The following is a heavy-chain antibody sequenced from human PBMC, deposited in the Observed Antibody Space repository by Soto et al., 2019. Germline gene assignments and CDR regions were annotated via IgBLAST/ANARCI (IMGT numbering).Heavy chain of an antibody. V-gene: IGHV3-30*18. CDR2: ISYDGRHK. D-gene: IGHD3-3*01. J-gene: IGHJ4*02. Sequence: HPGGSLRLSCAASGFTFSNHGMNWVRQAPGKGLEWVSAISYDGRHKYYADSVKGRFSISRDNSQNTLYLQIYSLRGEDTAVYYCAKDRAPFIYDSWSGPFDFWGQGTLVTVSS. CDR1: GFTFSNHG. CDR3: AKDRAPFIYDSWSGPFDF.